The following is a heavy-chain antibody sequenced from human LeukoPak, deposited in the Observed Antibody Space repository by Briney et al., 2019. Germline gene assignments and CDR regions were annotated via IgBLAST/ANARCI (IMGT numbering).Heavy chain of an antibody. J-gene: IGHJ3*01. CDR3: ARGGFSHGFDV. D-gene: IGHD5-12*01. CDR2: INNDGTDT. V-gene: IGHV3-74*01. Sequence: GGSLRLSCAASGFTFRSFWIHWVRQAPGKCLVWVGRINNDGTDTIYADSVKGRFTVSRDNAKNTLYLQMNSLRVEDTAVYFCARGGFSHGFDVWGQGTLVTVFS. CDR1: GFTFRSFW.